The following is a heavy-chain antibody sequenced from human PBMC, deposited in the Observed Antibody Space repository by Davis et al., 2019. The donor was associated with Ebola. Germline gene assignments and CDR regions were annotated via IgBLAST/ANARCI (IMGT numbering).Heavy chain of an antibody. D-gene: IGHD1-26*01. CDR3: AKDTSNIWFDV. Sequence: GGSLRLSCAASGFTFKDYAMNWVRQAPGKGLEWVSTITDSGDYTYYADSVKGRFTISRDNSKNTLYLQMNGLRVEDTAIYYCAKDTSNIWFDVWGQGTNVTVSS. CDR1: GFTFKDYA. CDR2: ITDSGDYT. J-gene: IGHJ3*01. V-gene: IGHV3-23*01.